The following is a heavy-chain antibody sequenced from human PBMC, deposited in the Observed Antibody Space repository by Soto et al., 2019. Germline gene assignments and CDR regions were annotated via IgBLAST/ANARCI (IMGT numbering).Heavy chain of an antibody. CDR1: GYTFTSYY. CDR3: ASEYSSSWYWFDP. D-gene: IGHD6-13*01. CDR2: INPSGGST. Sequence: ASVKVSCKTSGYTFTSYYMHWVRQAPRQGLEWMGIINPSGGSTSYAQKFQGRVTMTRDTSTSTVYMELSSLRSEDTAVYYCASEYSSSWYWFDPWAQGTLVTVSS. V-gene: IGHV1-46*03. J-gene: IGHJ5*02.